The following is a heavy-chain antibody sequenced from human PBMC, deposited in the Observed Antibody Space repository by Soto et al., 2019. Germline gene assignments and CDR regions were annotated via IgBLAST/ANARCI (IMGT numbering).Heavy chain of an antibody. D-gene: IGHD4-4*01. V-gene: IGHV3-30-3*01. Sequence: QVQLVESGGGVVQPGRSLRLSCAASGFTFSSYAMHWVRQAPGKGLEWVAVISYDGSNKYYADSVKGRFTISRDNSKNTLYLQMNSLRAEDTAVYYCARPLWRDDYNWGYFDLWCRGTLVTGYS. CDR2: ISYDGSNK. J-gene: IGHJ2*01. CDR1: GFTFSSYA. CDR3: ARPLWRDDYNWGYFDL.